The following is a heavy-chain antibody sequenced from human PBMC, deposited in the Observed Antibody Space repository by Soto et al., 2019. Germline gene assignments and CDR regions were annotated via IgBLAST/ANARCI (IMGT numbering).Heavy chain of an antibody. Sequence: GGSLRLSCAASGFTFSSFTMTWVRQAPGKGLEWVSLISGSGGSTYSADSVKGRFTISRDNSKNTLFLQMSSLRAEDTAIYYCAKVRSPYYYYAMDVWGQGTTVTVSS. D-gene: IGHD3-10*01. V-gene: IGHV3-23*01. CDR2: ISGSGGST. CDR3: AKVRSPYYYYAMDV. J-gene: IGHJ6*02. CDR1: GFTFSSFT.